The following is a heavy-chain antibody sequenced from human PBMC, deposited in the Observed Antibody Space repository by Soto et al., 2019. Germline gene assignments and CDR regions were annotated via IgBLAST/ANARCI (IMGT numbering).Heavy chain of an antibody. Sequence: EVQLVESGGGLVQPGRSLRLSCAASGFTFDDYAKHWVRQAPGKGLEWVSGISWNSGSIGYADSVKGRFTISRDNAKNSLYLQMNSPRAEDTALYYCAAHHSHCSGGSCHDSDSWGPGTLVTVSS. CDR3: AAHHSHCSGGSCHDSDS. CDR2: ISWNSGSI. CDR1: GFTFDDYA. D-gene: IGHD2-15*01. J-gene: IGHJ5*01. V-gene: IGHV3-9*01.